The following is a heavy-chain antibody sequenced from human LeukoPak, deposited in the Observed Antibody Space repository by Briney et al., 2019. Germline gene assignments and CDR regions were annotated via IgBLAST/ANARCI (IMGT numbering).Heavy chain of an antibody. CDR1: GYTFTGYY. CDR3: ARVVAGNWFDP. J-gene: IGHJ5*02. CDR2: INPNSGGT. Sequence: GASVKVSCKASGYTFTGYYMHWVRQAPGQGLEWMGWINPNSGGTNYAQKFQGRVTMTRDTSITTAYMELSRLRSHDTAVYYRARVVAGNWFDPWGQGTLVTVSS. D-gene: IGHD6-19*01. V-gene: IGHV1-2*02.